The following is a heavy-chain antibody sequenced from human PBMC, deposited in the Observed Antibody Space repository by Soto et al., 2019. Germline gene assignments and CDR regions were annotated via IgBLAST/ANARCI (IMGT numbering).Heavy chain of an antibody. V-gene: IGHV4-39*01. D-gene: IGHD6-19*01. J-gene: IGHJ5*02. CDR3: ARHYSSGSRNWFDP. CDR2: IYYSGST. Sequence: SETLSLTXSVSGGSINSSSYFWGWVRQPPGKGLEWIGSIYYSGSTYYNPSLRSRVTISVDTSKNQFSLKLSSVTAADTAVFYCARHYSSGSRNWFDPWGQGTLVTVSS. CDR1: GGSINSSSYF.